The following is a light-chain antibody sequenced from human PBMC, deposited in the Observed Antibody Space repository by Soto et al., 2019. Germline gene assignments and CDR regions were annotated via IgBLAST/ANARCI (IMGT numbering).Light chain of an antibody. Sequence: QAVVTQEPSLTVSPGGTVTLTCASSTGAVTSGNFPGWFQQKPGQAPTSLIHSTVIKHSWTPARFSGSLLGDKAALTLSAVQPVDEADYYCLLYYGGVQVFGGGTKLTVL. CDR2: STV. J-gene: IGLJ3*02. V-gene: IGLV7-43*01. CDR3: LLYYGGVQV. CDR1: TGAVTSGNF.